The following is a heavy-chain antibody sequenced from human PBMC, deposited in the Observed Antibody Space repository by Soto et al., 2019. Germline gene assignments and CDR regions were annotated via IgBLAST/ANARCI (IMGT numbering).Heavy chain of an antibody. V-gene: IGHV3-9*01. CDR3: AKVGSFNTVWSGYSP. CDR2: IDWSSSSI. CDR1: GFIFDDYA. J-gene: IGHJ5*02. D-gene: IGHD3-3*01. Sequence: EVQLVESGGGLVQPGRSLRLSCVASGFIFDDYAMHWVRQAPGEGLEWVSGIDWSSSSIDYADSVRGRFTISRDNAKNSLYLQMNSLRPDDTAYYCCAKVGSFNTVWSGYSPRGQGTLVTGSS.